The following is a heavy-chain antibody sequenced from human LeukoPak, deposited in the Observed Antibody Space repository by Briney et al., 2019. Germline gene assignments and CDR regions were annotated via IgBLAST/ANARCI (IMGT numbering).Heavy chain of an antibody. V-gene: IGHV1-18*01. Sequence: ASVKVSCKASGYTFTSYGVSWVRQAPGQGLEWMGWISAYNGNTNYAQKLQGRVTMTTDTSASTAYMELRSLRSDDTAVYYCARAPYNGYSTTEGAFDIWGQGTMVTVSS. CDR3: ARAPYNGYSTTEGAFDI. CDR2: ISAYNGNT. CDR1: GYTFTSYG. D-gene: IGHD6-13*01. J-gene: IGHJ3*02.